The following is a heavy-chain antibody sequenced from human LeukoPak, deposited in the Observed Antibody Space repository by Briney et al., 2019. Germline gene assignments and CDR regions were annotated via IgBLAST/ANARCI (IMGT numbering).Heavy chain of an antibody. CDR2: IYTSGST. Sequence: SQTLSLTCTVSGGSISSGSYYWSWIRQPAAKGLEWIGRIYTSGSTNYNPSLKSRVTISVDTSKNQFSLKLSAVTAADTAVYYCARAAVAIFGVVTTAKIDYWGQGTLVTISS. CDR1: GGSISSGSYY. V-gene: IGHV4-61*02. J-gene: IGHJ4*02. CDR3: ARAAVAIFGVVTTAKIDY. D-gene: IGHD3-3*01.